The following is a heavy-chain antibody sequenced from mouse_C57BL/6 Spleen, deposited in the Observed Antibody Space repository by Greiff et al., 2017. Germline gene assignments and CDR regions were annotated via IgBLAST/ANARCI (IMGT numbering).Heavy chain of an antibody. J-gene: IGHJ3*01. V-gene: IGHV1-80*01. CDR1: GYAFSSYW. Sequence: VKLQQSGAELVKPGASVKISCKASGYAFSSYWMNWVKQRPGKGLEWIGQIYPGDGDTNYNGKFKGKATLTADKSSSTAYMQLSSLTSEDSAIYFCARDYYGSSYPAWFAYWGQGTLVTVSA. CDR3: ARDYYGSSYPAWFAY. CDR2: IYPGDGDT. D-gene: IGHD1-1*01.